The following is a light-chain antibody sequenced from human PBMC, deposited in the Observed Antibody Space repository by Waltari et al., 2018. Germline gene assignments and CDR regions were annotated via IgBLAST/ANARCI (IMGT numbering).Light chain of an antibody. CDR1: PSVSRY. J-gene: IGKJ1*01. V-gene: IGKV3-20*01. Sequence: EIVLTLSPGTLSLSPGERATLSCRASPSVSRYLAWYHQNPGQAPRLLIYDASSRATGIPDRFSGSGSGTDFSLTISRLEPEDFAVYYCQKYGTLPATFGQGTKVEIK. CDR3: QKYGTLPAT. CDR2: DAS.